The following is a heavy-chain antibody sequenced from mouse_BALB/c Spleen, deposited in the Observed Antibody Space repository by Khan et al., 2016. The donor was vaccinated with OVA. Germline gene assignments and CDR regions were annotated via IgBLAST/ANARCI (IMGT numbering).Heavy chain of an antibody. CDR2: LWGCGST. J-gene: IGHJ4*01. CDR3: ARGVWSYYYTLDY. V-gene: IGHV2-6-5*01. Sequence: QVQLKESGPGLVAPSQNLSITCTVSGFSLSDYGVSWIRPPPGKRLQWLGALWGCGSTYYNSALKSRLSISKDNSKSQVFLTMSSLQRHDTAMFDCARGVWSYYYTLDYWGQGTTVTVSS. CDR1: GFSLSDYG.